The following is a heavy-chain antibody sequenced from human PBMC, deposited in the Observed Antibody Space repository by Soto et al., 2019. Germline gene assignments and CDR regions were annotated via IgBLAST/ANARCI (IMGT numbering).Heavy chain of an antibody. D-gene: IGHD2-2*01. V-gene: IGHV4-59*01. Sequence: SETLSLTCTVSGGSISSYYWSWIRQPPGKGLEWIGYIYYSGSTNYNPSLKSRVTISVDTSKNQFSLKLSSVTAADKAVYYCERACSSTSCNWDYWGQGTLVTVSS. CDR2: IYYSGST. J-gene: IGHJ4*02. CDR3: ERACSSTSCNWDY. CDR1: GGSISSYY.